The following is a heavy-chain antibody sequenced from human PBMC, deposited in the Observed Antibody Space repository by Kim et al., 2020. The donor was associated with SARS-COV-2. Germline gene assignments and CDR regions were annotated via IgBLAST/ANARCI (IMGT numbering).Heavy chain of an antibody. CDR3: ARDMVWTVTTEGIFDY. V-gene: IGHV3-30*04. CDR1: GFTFSSYA. CDR2: ISYDGSNK. Sequence: GGSLRLSCAASGFTFSSYAMHWVRQAPGKGLEWVAVISYDGSNKYYADSVKGRFTISRDNSKNTLYLQMNSLRAEDTAVYYCARDMVWTVTTEGIFDYWG. J-gene: IGHJ4*01. D-gene: IGHD4-17*01.